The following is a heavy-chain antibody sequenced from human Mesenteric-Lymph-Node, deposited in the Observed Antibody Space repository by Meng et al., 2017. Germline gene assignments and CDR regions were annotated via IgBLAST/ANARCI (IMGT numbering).Heavy chain of an antibody. J-gene: IGHJ4*02. CDR1: GFTFSSYW. CDR3: AKDSRLAEAAD. D-gene: IGHD6-19*01. V-gene: IGHV3-7*04. CDR2: IKYDGSEK. Sequence: GESLKISCAASGFTFSSYWMSWVRQAPGKGLKWVANIKYDGSEKYYVDSVKGRFTISRDNAKNSLYLQMNSLRAEDTAVYYCAKDSRLAEAADWGQGTLVTVSS.